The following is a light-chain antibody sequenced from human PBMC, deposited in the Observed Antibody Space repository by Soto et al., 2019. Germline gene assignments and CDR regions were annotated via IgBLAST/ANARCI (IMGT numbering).Light chain of an antibody. J-gene: IGLJ3*02. V-gene: IGLV2-11*01. CDR1: SSDVGGYNY. CDR3: CSFAGTYTQWV. CDR2: DVS. Sequence: QSALTQPRSVSGSPGQSVTISCTGTSSDVGGYNYVSWYQQHPGKAPKLVTYDVSKRPSGVPDRFSGAKSGNTASLTVSGLQAEDEADYSCCSFAGTYTQWVFGGGTKVTVL.